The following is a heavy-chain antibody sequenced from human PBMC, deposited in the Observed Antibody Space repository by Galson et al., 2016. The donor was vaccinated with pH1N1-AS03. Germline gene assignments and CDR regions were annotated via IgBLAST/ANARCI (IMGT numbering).Heavy chain of an antibody. D-gene: IGHD1-1*01. V-gene: IGHV3-7*03. J-gene: IGHJ4*02. CDR2: IHKDGSEK. Sequence: SLRLSCATSGFSFSESWMNWVRQAPGKGLEWVAIIHKDGSEKHYLDSVKGRFTISRDNAKNSIYLQMDTLRPEDTAFYYCAGGAGFLVDCWGRGTLVTVSS. CDR3: AGGAGFLVDC. CDR1: GFSFSESW.